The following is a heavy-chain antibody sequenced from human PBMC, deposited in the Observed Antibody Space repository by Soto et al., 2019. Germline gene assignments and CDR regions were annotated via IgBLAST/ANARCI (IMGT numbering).Heavy chain of an antibody. J-gene: IGHJ6*03. CDR1: GFTFSSYW. Sequence: EVQLVESGGGLVQPGGSLRLSCAASGFTFSSYWMYWVRQAPGKGLVWVSRINSDGSSTSYADSVKGRFTISRDNAKNTLYLQMNSLRAEDTAVYYCARSNYDFWSGYQNTYYYYYMDVWGKGTTVTVSS. CDR3: ARSNYDFWSGYQNTYYYYYMDV. CDR2: INSDGSST. D-gene: IGHD3-3*01. V-gene: IGHV3-74*01.